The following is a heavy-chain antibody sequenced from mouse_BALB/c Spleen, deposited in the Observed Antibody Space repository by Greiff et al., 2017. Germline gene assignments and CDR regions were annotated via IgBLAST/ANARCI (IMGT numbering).Heavy chain of an antibody. CDR3: ARDQLQSWFAY. J-gene: IGHJ3*01. Sequence: EVQLQQSGPELVKPGASVKMSCKASGYTFTSYVMHWVKQKPGQGLEWIGYINPYNDGTKYNEKFKGKATLTSDKSSSTAYMELSSLTSEDSAVYYCARDQLQSWFAYWGQGTLVTVSA. V-gene: IGHV1-14*01. D-gene: IGHD4-1*02. CDR1: GYTFTSYV. CDR2: INPYNDGT.